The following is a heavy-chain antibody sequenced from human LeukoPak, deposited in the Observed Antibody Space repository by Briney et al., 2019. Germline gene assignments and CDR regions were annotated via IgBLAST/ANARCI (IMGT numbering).Heavy chain of an antibody. CDR3: ARGPLGYSGYDQGSFDY. CDR1: GFTFRNYG. J-gene: IGHJ4*02. CDR2: ISSTSSYT. Sequence: PGRSLRLSCAASGFTFRNYGIHWVRQVPGKGLEWVSYISSTSSYTNYADSVKGRFTISRDNAKNSLYLQMNSLRAEDTAVYYCARGPLGYSGYDQGSFDYWGQGTLVTVSS. D-gene: IGHD5-12*01. V-gene: IGHV3-21*05.